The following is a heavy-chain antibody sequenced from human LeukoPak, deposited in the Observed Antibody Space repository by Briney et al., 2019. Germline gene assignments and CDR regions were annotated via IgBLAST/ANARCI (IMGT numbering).Heavy chain of an antibody. Sequence: GGSLRLSCAASGFIFSSYSMSWVRQAPGKGLEWVSAISGSGRSTYYADSVKGRFTISRDNSKNTLYLQMNSLRAEDTAVYYCAKDPPSGFDYWGQGTLVTVSS. J-gene: IGHJ4*02. CDR3: AKDPPSGFDY. V-gene: IGHV3-23*01. CDR1: GFIFSSYS. D-gene: IGHD6-25*01. CDR2: ISGSGRST.